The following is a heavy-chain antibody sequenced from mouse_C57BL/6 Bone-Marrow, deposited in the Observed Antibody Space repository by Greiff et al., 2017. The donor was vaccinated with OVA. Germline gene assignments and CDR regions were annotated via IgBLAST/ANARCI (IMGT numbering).Heavy chain of an antibody. CDR1: GYTFTDYN. CDR2: INPNNGGT. D-gene: IGHD1-1*01. V-gene: IGHV1-18*01. Sequence: EVQLQQSGPELVKPGASVKIPCKASGYTFTDYNMDWVKQSHGKSLEWIGDINPNNGGTIYNQKFKGKATLTVDKSSSTAYMELRSLTSEDTAVYYCARPRYYYGSSYRYFDVWGTGTTVTVSS. J-gene: IGHJ1*03. CDR3: ARPRYYYGSSYRYFDV.